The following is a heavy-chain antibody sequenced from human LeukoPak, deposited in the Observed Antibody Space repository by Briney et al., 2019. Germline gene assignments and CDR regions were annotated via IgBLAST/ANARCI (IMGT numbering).Heavy chain of an antibody. J-gene: IGHJ5*02. CDR3: AKLYREYCFSTNCPNWFDP. Sequence: PGGSLRLSCAASGFKFSSYVMRWVRQAPGKGLEWVSVISGSGDTTYYADSVKGRFTISRDNSKNTLYLQMNSLRAEDTAVYYCAKLYREYCFSTNCPNWFDPWGQGTLVTVSS. CDR1: GFKFSSYV. CDR2: ISGSGDTT. D-gene: IGHD2-2*01. V-gene: IGHV3-23*01.